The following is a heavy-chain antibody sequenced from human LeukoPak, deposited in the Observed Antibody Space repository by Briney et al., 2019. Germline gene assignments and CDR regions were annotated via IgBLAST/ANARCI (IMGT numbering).Heavy chain of an antibody. CDR1: GGSVSNGNYY. Sequence: PSETLSLTCTVSGGSVSNGNYYWSWLRQPPGKALEWIGYIYYSGSTNYNPSLKSRVTISVDTSKNQFSLKLSSVTAADTAVYYCARTFTIFGVVTQIDPWGQGTLVTVSS. V-gene: IGHV4-61*01. J-gene: IGHJ5*02. D-gene: IGHD3-3*01. CDR3: ARTFTIFGVVTQIDP. CDR2: IYYSGST.